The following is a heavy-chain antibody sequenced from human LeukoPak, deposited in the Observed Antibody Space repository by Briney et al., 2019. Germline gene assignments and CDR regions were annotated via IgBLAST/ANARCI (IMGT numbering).Heavy chain of an antibody. CDR1: GFTFSSYW. J-gene: IGHJ4*02. Sequence: PGGSLRLSCVASGFTFSSYWMYWVRQAPGKGLVWVSHISTDESSTSYADSVKGRFTISRDNAKNTLYLQMNSLRGEDAAVYYCASGGRSFGYDSWGQGTLVTVSS. CDR2: ISTDESST. V-gene: IGHV3-74*01. CDR3: ASGGRSFGYDS. D-gene: IGHD2-15*01.